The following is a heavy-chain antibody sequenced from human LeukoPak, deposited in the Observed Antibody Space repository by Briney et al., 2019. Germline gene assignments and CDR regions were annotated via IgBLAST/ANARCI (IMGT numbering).Heavy chain of an antibody. V-gene: IGHV3-73*01. CDR3: TTGPLYYYYGMDV. Sequence: GGSLKLSCAASGFTFSGSAMHWVRQASGKGLEWVGRIRSKANSYATAYAASVKGRFTISRDDSKNTAYLQMNSLKTEDTAMYYCTTGPLYYYYGMDVWGQGTTVTVSS. J-gene: IGHJ6*02. CDR1: GFTFSGSA. CDR2: IRSKANSYAT.